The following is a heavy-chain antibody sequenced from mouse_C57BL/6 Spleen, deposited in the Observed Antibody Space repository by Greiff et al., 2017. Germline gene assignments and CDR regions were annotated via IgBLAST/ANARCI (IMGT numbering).Heavy chain of an antibody. CDR3: TREGVLTGRYFDV. J-gene: IGHJ1*03. D-gene: IGHD4-1*01. V-gene: IGHV1-15*01. CDR2: IDPETGGT. Sequence: VQLQQSGAELVRPGASVTLSCKASGYTFTDYEMHWVKQTPVHGLEWIGAIDPETGGTAYNQKFKGKAILTAAKSSSTAYMELRSLTSEDSAVYYCTREGVLTGRYFDVWGTGTTVTVSS. CDR1: GYTFTDYE.